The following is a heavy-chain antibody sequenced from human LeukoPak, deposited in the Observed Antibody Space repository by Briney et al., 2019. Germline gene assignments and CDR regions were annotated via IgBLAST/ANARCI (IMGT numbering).Heavy chain of an antibody. CDR2: INPNSGGT. J-gene: IGHJ4*02. CDR3: ARDKSWDY. V-gene: IGHV1-2*02. CDR1: GYTFTNYV. Sequence: ASVKVSCKASGYTFTNYVIAWVRQAPGQGLEWMGWINPNSGGTNYAQSFQGRVTMTRDTSISTAYMELSRLRSDDTAVYYCARDKSWDYWGQGTLVTVSS.